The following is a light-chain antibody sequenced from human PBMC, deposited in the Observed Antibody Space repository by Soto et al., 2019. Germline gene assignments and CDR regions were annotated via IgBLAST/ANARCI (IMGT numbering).Light chain of an antibody. CDR3: KQYKTYST. CDR2: DVS. V-gene: IGKV1-5*01. CDR1: QYISNW. Sequence: DIQMPQSPPTLSASVGDRATITGRASQYISNWLAWYQQKPGKSPKLLIYDVSSLESGVPSRFSGSGSGTEFTLTISSLQPEDFATYYCKQYKTYSTFGQGTKVDIK. J-gene: IGKJ1*01.